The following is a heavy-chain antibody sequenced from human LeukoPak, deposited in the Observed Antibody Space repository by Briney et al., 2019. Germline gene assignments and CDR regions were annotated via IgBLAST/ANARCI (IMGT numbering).Heavy chain of an antibody. J-gene: IGHJ4*02. CDR2: IYWNDDK. CDR3: QPIAARSHDLDY. D-gene: IGHD6-6*01. V-gene: IGHV2-5*01. Sequence: SGPTLVKPTQTLTLTRTFSGFSLSTSGVGVGWIRQPPGKALEWLALIYWNDDKRYSPSLKSRLTITKDTSKNQVVLTMTNMDPVDTATYYCQPIAARSHDLDYWGQGTLVTVSS. CDR1: GFSLSTSGVG.